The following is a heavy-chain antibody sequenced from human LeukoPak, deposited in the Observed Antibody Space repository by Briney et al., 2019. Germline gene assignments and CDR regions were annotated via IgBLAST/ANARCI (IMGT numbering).Heavy chain of an antibody. D-gene: IGHD5-12*01. J-gene: IGHJ4*02. V-gene: IGHV1-2*02. CDR1: GYSFIGYY. Sequence: VASVKVSCKASGYSFIGYYMHWVRQAPGQGLEWMGWINPNSGGTNYAQKFQGRVTMTRDTSISTAYMEVSRLTSDDTAVYYCARDVLVATTWAGVDYWGQGTLVTVSS. CDR2: INPNSGGT. CDR3: ARDVLVATTWAGVDY.